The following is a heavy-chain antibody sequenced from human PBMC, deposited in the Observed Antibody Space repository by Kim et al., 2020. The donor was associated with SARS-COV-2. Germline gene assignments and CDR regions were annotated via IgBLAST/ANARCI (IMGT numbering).Heavy chain of an antibody. CDR2: ISYSGST. D-gene: IGHD3-22*01. J-gene: IGHJ3*02. Sequence: SETLSLTCTVSGGSISSGGYYWSWIRQHPGKGLEWIGYISYSGSTYYNSSLKSRVTISVDTSKNQFSLKLSSVTAADTAVYYCARVRITMIVVVDAFDIWGQETMVTVSA. V-gene: IGHV4-31*02. CDR1: GGSISSGGYY. CDR3: ARVRITMIVVVDAFDI.